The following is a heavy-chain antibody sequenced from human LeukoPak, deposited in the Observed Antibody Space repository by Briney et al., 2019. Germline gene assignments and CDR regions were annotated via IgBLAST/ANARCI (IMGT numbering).Heavy chain of an antibody. J-gene: IGHJ4*02. D-gene: IGHD1-7*01. CDR2: ISSSSSNI. CDR3: GRAPAGWNYGSDFAN. Sequence: GGSLRLSCALSGFTFSSYSMNWVRQPPGKGLEWVLYISSSSSNIYYADSVKGRFTISRDNAKNSLYLQMNSLSAEDTAVQYCGRAPAGWNYGSDFANGGQGTLVTVSS. V-gene: IGHV3-48*04. CDR1: GFTFSSYS.